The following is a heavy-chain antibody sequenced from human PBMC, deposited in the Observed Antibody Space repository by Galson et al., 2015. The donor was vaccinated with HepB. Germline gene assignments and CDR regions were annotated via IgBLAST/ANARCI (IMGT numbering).Heavy chain of an antibody. CDR1: GYTLTGYY. D-gene: IGHD2-15*01. V-gene: IGHV1-2*06. CDR2: INPNSGGT. Sequence: SVKVSCKASGYTLTGYYMHWVRQAPGQGLEWMGRINPNSGGTNYAQKFQGRVTMTRDTSISTAYMELSRLRSDDTAVYYCARVGGYCSGGSCYGDYWGQGTLVTVSS. J-gene: IGHJ4*02. CDR3: ARVGGYCSGGSCYGDY.